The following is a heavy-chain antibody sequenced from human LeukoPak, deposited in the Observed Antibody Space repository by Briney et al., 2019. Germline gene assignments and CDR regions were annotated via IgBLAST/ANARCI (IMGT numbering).Heavy chain of an antibody. V-gene: IGHV4-38-2*02. J-gene: IGHJ3*02. Sequence: SETLSLTCSVSGYSISSGFYWGWIRQPPGKGLEWIGNIYHSGNTYYNPSLKSRVTISVDTSKNQFSLKLSSVTAADTAVYYCARGRRFRITFGGVIVRGSAFDIWGQGTMVTVSS. CDR3: ARGRRFRITFGGVIVRGSAFDI. CDR2: IYHSGNT. CDR1: GYSISSGFY. D-gene: IGHD3-16*02.